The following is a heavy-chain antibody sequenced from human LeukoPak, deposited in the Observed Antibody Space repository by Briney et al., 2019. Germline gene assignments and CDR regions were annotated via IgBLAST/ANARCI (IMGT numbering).Heavy chain of an antibody. Sequence: PGGSLRLSCAASGFTFSSYSMNWVRQAPGKGLEWVSSISSSSSYIYYADSVKGRFTISRDNAKNSLYLQMNSLRAEDTAVYYCASFIDTAMGEAFDIWGQGTMVTVSS. CDR2: ISSSSSYI. D-gene: IGHD5-18*01. CDR3: ASFIDTAMGEAFDI. J-gene: IGHJ3*02. V-gene: IGHV3-21*01. CDR1: GFTFSSYS.